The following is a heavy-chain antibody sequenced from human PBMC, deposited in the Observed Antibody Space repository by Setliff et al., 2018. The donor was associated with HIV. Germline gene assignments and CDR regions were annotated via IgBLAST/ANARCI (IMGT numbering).Heavy chain of an antibody. CDR1: GYTFTGYH. J-gene: IGHJ1*01. V-gene: IGHV1-2*06. CDR3: ARDEANYDFWSGTVEYFQH. Sequence: ASVKVSCKASGYTFTGYHLHWVRQAPGQGLEWMGRINSSSGGTNYALKFQGRVTMTRDTSISTAYMELRRLRSDDTAVYYCARDEANYDFWSGTVEYFQHWGQGTLVTVSS. CDR2: INSSSGGT. D-gene: IGHD3-3*01.